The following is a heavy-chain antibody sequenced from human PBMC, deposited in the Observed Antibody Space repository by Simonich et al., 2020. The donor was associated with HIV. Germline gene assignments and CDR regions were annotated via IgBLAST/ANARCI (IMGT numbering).Heavy chain of an antibody. J-gene: IGHJ3*01. CDR3: ARDKRIEFSNAWYSDGFDV. CDR1: GYSFTDYY. D-gene: IGHD2-21*02. Sequence: EVQLVQSGAEVKKPGATVKISCKVSGYSFTDYYIHWVLQAPGKGLQWIGFVDPEDGETIYAEKFQGRVTITADTSTDTVYMDLSSLTSEDTAVYYCARDKRIEFSNAWYSDGFDVWGQGTMVTVSS. V-gene: IGHV1-69-2*01. CDR2: VDPEDGET.